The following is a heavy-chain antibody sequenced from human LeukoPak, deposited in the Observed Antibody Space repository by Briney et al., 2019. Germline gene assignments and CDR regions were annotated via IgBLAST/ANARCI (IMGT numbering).Heavy chain of an antibody. CDR2: ISGSGGNT. V-gene: IGHV3-23*01. CDR3: AKRGYSGYGTFDY. D-gene: IGHD5-12*01. Sequence: PGGSLRLSCAASGFTFSSYAMSWVRQAPGKGLEWVSAISGSGGNTYFADSVKGRFTISRDNSKNTLFLQMNSLRAEDTAVYYCAKRGYSGYGTFDYWCQGTLVTVSS. J-gene: IGHJ4*02. CDR1: GFTFSSYA.